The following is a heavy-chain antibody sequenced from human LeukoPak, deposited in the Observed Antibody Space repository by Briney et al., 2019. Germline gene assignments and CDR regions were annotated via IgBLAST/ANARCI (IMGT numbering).Heavy chain of an antibody. CDR2: IKKDGWET. J-gene: IGHJ5*02. Sequence: GGSLRLSSVGFGFSFSSYSMTWVRQPPGKGLEWVANIKKDGWETYYVDSVKGRFTISRDNAKNSVYLQMNSLRGEDTAVYYCARGSVQGWFDPWGQGTLVTVSS. V-gene: IGHV3-7*01. CDR1: GFSFSSYS. CDR3: ARGSVQGWFDP.